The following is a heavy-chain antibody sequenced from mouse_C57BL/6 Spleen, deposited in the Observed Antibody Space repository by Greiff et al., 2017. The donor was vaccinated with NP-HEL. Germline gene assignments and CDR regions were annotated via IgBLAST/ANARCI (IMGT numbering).Heavy chain of an antibody. Sequence: EVKLMESGEGLVKPGGSLKLSCAASGFTFSSYAMSWVRQTPEKRLEWVAYISSGGDYIYYADTVKGRFTIARDNARNTLYLQMSSLKSEDTAMYYCTRLGRYFDYWGQGTTLTVSS. V-gene: IGHV5-9-1*02. CDR1: GFTFSSYA. J-gene: IGHJ2*01. CDR3: TRLGRYFDY. CDR2: ISSGGDYI. D-gene: IGHD4-1*01.